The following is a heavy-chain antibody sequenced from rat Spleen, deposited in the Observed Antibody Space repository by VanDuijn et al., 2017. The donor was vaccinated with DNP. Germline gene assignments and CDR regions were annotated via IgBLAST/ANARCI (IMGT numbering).Heavy chain of an antibody. CDR2: INSAGST. Sequence: EVQLQESGPGLVKPSQSLSLTCSVTGYSITSSYRWNWIRKFPGNKLEWMGSINSAGSTNYNPSLKSRISITRDTSKNQFFLQVSSVNTEDTATYYCARWPGYNPPYAMDAWGQGTSVTVSS. J-gene: IGHJ4*01. CDR1: GYSITSSYR. V-gene: IGHV3-3*01. D-gene: IGHD1-4*01. CDR3: ARWPGYNPPYAMDA.